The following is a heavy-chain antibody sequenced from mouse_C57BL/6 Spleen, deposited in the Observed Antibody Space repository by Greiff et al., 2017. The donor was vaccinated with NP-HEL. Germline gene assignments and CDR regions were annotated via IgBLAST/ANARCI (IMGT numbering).Heavy chain of an antibody. CDR3: AITAQAAGFAY. D-gene: IGHD3-2*02. J-gene: IGHJ3*01. Sequence: VQLQQPGAELVKPGASVKVSCKASGYTFTSYWMHWVKQRPGQGLEWIGRIHPSDSDTNYNQKFKGKATLTVDKSSSTAYLQRSCLTSEDSAVYYGAITAQAAGFAYWGQGTLVTVSA. CDR2: IHPSDSDT. V-gene: IGHV1-74*01. CDR1: GYTFTSYW.